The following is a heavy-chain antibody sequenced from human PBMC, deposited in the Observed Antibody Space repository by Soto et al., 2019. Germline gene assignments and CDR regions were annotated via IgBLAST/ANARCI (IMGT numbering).Heavy chain of an antibody. CDR1: GGSISSSSYY. D-gene: IGHD6-13*01. J-gene: IGHJ5*02. Sequence: SETLSLTCTVSGGSISSSSYYWSWIRQPPGKGLEWIGYIYYSGSTNYNPSLKSRVTISVDTSKNQFSLKLSSVTAADTAVYYCARYSSSWRGNWFDPWGQGTLVTVSS. CDR3: ARYSSSWRGNWFDP. V-gene: IGHV4-61*05. CDR2: IYYSGST.